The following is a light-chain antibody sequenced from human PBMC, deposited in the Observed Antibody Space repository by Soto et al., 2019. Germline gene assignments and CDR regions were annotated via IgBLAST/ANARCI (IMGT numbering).Light chain of an antibody. CDR2: GAS. V-gene: IGKV3-15*01. CDR1: QNVNSN. Sequence: EIVMTQSPASLSVSPGERATLSCRASQNVNSNLAWYQQKPGRAPRLLIYGASTRATGIPARFSGSGSGTEFTLTISNLQSEDFALYYCQHYFNWPYTFGQGTKVDIK. CDR3: QHYFNWPYT. J-gene: IGKJ2*01.